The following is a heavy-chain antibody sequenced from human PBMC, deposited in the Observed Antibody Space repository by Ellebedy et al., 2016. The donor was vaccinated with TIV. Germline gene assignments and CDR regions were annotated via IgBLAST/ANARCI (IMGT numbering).Heavy chain of an antibody. V-gene: IGHV4-39*01. Sequence: SETLSLXCTVSGGSISSSSFYWGWIRQPPGKGLEWIGSLYYSGSTYYNPSLKRRVTVSVDTSKNQFSLKLTSLTAADTAVYYCATFSGSPLGDSWGQGTLVTVSS. CDR1: GGSISSSSFY. D-gene: IGHD1-26*01. J-gene: IGHJ4*02. CDR2: LYYSGST. CDR3: ATFSGSPLGDS.